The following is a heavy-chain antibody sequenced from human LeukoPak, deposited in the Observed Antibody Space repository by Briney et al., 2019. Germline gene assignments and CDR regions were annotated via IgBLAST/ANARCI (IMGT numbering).Heavy chain of an antibody. D-gene: IGHD7-27*01. Sequence: SETLSLTCTVSGASISSYYWSWIRQPAGKGLEWIGRIYTSGSTNYNPSLKSRVTMSLEKSKNQFSLKLSSVTAADTAVYYCARSNWGNYYYMDVWGKGTTVTVSS. CDR3: ARSNWGNYYYMDV. CDR2: IYTSGST. CDR1: GASISSYY. J-gene: IGHJ6*03. V-gene: IGHV4-4*07.